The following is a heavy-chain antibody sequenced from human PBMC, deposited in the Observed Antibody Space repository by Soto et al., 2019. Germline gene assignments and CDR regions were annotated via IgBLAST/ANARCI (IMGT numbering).Heavy chain of an antibody. Sequence: QVQLQQWGAGLLKPSETLSLTCAVYGGSFSGYYWSWIRQPPGKGLEWIGEINHSGSTNYNPSLKSRVTISVDTSKKQFSLKLSSVTAADTAVYYCARAPDSSGYYVYFDYWGQGTLVTVSS. CDR3: ARAPDSSGYYVYFDY. J-gene: IGHJ4*02. CDR1: GGSFSGYY. D-gene: IGHD3-22*01. CDR2: INHSGST. V-gene: IGHV4-34*01.